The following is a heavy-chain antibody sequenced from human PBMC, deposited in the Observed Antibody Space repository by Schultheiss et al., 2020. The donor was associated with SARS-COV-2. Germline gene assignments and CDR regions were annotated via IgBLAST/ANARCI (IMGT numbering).Heavy chain of an antibody. D-gene: IGHD3-10*01. Sequence: SQTLSLTCAVYGGSFSGYYWSWIRQPPGKGLEWIGYIYHSGSTYYNPSLKSLVTISVDTSKNQFSLKLSSVTAADTAVYYCARNPPITMVRGTPGAFDIWGQGTMVTVSS. CDR2: IYHSGST. J-gene: IGHJ3*02. CDR3: ARNPPITMVRGTPGAFDI. V-gene: IGHV4-34*09. CDR1: GGSFSGYY.